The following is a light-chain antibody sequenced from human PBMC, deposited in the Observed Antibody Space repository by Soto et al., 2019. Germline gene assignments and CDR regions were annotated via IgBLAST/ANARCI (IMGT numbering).Light chain of an antibody. Sequence: EIVMTQSPATLSFSPGERSTLSCSASQSVSINLAWYQQKPGQAPRLLSYGATNKANGIPARFSGSGSGQEFTLTISSLQSEEFAVYYCQQYNNWPRTFGQGTKVEIK. CDR3: QQYNNWPRT. CDR2: GAT. J-gene: IGKJ1*01. V-gene: IGKV3-15*01. CDR1: QSVSIN.